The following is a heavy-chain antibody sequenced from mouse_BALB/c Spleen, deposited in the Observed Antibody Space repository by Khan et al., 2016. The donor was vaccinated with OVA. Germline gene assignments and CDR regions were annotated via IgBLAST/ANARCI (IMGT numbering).Heavy chain of an antibody. CDR1: GFNIKDTY. J-gene: IGHJ4*01. CDR2: IDPANGNT. CDR3: AYSLLREAMDY. V-gene: IGHV14-3*02. D-gene: IGHD1-2*01. Sequence: EVQLQESGAELMKPGASVKLSCTVSGFNIKDTYMHWVKLRPEQGLEWIGRIDPANGNTKYDPKFQGKATITADTSSNPAFLKLSSLTSDDTAVYYCAYSLLREAMDYWGQGTSVTVSS.